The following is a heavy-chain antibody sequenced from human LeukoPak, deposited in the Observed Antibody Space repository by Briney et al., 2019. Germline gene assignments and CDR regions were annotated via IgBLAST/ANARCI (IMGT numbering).Heavy chain of an antibody. CDR1: GYSFTSYW. Sequence: GESLKISCKGSGYSFTSYWIGWVRQMPGKGLEWMGIIYPGDSDTRYSPSFQGQVTISADKSISTAYLQWSSLKASDTAMYYCAGQYYGSGNYYYYGMDVWGQGTTVTVSS. J-gene: IGHJ6*02. CDR3: AGQYYGSGNYYYYGMDV. V-gene: IGHV5-51*01. CDR2: IYPGDSDT. D-gene: IGHD3-10*01.